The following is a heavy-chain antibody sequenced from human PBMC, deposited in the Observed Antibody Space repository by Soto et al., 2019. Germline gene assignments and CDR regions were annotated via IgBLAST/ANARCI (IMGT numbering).Heavy chain of an antibody. Sequence: QVQLQESGPGLVKPSETLSLTCTVSGGSISSYYWSWIRQPPGKGLEWIGYIYYSGSTNYNPSLKSRVTISVDTSTYQFSLKLSPVTAADTAVYYCARGRGGWFINQLLNAFDIWGQGTMVTVSS. CDR1: GGSISSYY. CDR3: ARGRGGWFINQLLNAFDI. D-gene: IGHD2-2*01. CDR2: IYYSGST. J-gene: IGHJ3*02. V-gene: IGHV4-59*01.